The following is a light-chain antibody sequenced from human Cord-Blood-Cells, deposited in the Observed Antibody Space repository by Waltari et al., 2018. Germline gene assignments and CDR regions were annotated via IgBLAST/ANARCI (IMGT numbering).Light chain of an antibody. CDR2: GAA. CDR3: QQDGSSPRT. Sequence: EIVLTQTPGTLSLSPGARPTLSCRTKQSVSSSYLAWYQQKPVQAPRLIIYGAASRATGIPDRFSVSGSVREFTLTISRLEPEDFAVYYCQQDGSSPRTFGQGTKVEIK. J-gene: IGKJ1*01. CDR1: QSVSSSY. V-gene: IGKV3-20*01.